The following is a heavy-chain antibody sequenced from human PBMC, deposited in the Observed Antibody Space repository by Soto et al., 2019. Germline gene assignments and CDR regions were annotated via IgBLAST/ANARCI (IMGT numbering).Heavy chain of an antibody. CDR3: ARDWYSSGSIDY. V-gene: IGHV3-21*01. CDR2: ISSSSSYI. Sequence: GGSLRLSCAASGFTFSSYSMNWVRQAPGKGLEWVSSISSSSSYIYYADSVKGRFTISRDNAKNSLYLQMNSLRAEDTAVYYCARDWYSSGSIDYWGQGTLVTVSS. CDR1: GFTFSSYS. D-gene: IGHD6-19*01. J-gene: IGHJ4*02.